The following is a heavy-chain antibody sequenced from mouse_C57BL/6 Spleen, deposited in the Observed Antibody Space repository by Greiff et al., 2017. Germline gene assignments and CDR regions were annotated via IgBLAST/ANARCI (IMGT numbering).Heavy chain of an antibody. V-gene: IGHV1-55*01. CDR2: IYPGSGST. Sequence: VKQRPGQGLEWIGDIYPGSGSTNYNEKFKSKATLTVDTSSSTAYMQLSSLTSEDSAVYYCAITTVVATKDWYFDVWGTGTMVTVSS. D-gene: IGHD1-1*01. J-gene: IGHJ1*03. CDR3: AITTVVATKDWYFDV.